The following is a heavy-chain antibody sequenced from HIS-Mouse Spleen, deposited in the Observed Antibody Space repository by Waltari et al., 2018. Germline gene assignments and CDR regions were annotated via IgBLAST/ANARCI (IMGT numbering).Heavy chain of an antibody. D-gene: IGHD3-22*01. J-gene: IGHJ4*02. CDR2: ISGSGGST. CDR1: GFTFSSYA. CDR3: AKGSIVVVITPAFDY. V-gene: IGHV3-23*01. Sequence: EVQLLESGGGLVQPGGSLRLSCAASGFTFSSYAMSWVRQAPGKGMEWVSAISGSGGSTYYADSVKGRFTISRDNSKNTLYLQMNSLRAEDTAVYYCAKGSIVVVITPAFDYWGQGTLVTVSS.